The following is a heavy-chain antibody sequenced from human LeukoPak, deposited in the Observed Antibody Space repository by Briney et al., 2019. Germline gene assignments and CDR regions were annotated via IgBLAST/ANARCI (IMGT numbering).Heavy chain of an antibody. Sequence: ASVKVSCKASGYTFTGYYMHWVRQAPGQGLEWMVRINPNSGGTNYAQKFQGRVTMTRDTSISTAYMELSRLRSDDTAVYYCARVGSGWQQVWFDPWGQGTLVTVSS. J-gene: IGHJ5*02. D-gene: IGHD6-19*01. V-gene: IGHV1-2*06. CDR1: GYTFTGYY. CDR3: ARVGSGWQQVWFDP. CDR2: INPNSGGT.